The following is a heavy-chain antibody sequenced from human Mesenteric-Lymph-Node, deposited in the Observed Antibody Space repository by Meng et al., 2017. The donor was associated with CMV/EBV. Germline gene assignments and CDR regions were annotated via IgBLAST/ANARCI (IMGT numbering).Heavy chain of an antibody. J-gene: IGHJ4*02. CDR3: ARRACSSSGCFATYDY. D-gene: IGHD2-2*01. CDR2: IYPGDSST. V-gene: IGHV5-51*01. Sequence: GGSLRLSCKGFGYNFTRYWIAWVRQMPGKGLEWMGIIYPGDSSTGYSPSFQGQVTITADKSISTAYLQWSSLKASDTAMYYCARRACSSSGCFATYDYWGQGTLVTVSS. CDR1: GYNFTRYW.